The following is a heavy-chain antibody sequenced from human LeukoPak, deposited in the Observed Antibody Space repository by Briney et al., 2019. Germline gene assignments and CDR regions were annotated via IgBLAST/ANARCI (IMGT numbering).Heavy chain of an antibody. D-gene: IGHD4-11*01. V-gene: IGHV3-33*06. CDR1: GFTFCHFS. CDR3: AKDAQRGFDYSNSLEH. Sequence: RTSPRHSCEPSGFTFCHFSMRWGRPGPGGGLEWVAVIWSDATNQYYGDSVKGRFTISRDNFKKTVSLQMDSLRAEDTAVYYCAKDAQRGFDYSNSLEHWGQGSLVTVSS. J-gene: IGHJ4*02. CDR2: IWSDATNQ.